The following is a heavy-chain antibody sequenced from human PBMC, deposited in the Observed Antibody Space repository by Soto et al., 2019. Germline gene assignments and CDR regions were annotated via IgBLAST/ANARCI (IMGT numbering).Heavy chain of an antibody. CDR2: ISWNSGNI. V-gene: IGHV3-9*01. J-gene: IGHJ6*03. CDR3: AKKTKCSSPYYMDV. D-gene: IGHD6-19*01. CDR1: GFTFDDYA. Sequence: EVHLVESGGGLVQPGRSLRLSCAASGFTFDDYAMHWVRQVPGKGLEWVSGISWNSGNIGYADSVKGRFTISRDNAKNPLYPPMNHPRGKDNALYFLAKKTKCSSPYYMDVWGKGTTVTVSS.